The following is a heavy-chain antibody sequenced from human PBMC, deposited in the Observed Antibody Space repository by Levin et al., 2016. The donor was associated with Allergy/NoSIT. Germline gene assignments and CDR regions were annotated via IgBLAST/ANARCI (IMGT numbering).Heavy chain of an antibody. CDR2: SINTGKT. V-gene: IGHV4-34*12. Sequence: SETLSLTCTVYGGSLRGYYWTWIRQSPGKGLEWIGESINTGKTHYNPSLESRVFISVDTSKNQVSLSLTSVTASDTAVYFCARVPLGFQGFDYWGHGTLVTVSS. J-gene: IGHJ4*01. CDR1: GGSLRGYY. CDR3: ARVPLGFQGFDY.